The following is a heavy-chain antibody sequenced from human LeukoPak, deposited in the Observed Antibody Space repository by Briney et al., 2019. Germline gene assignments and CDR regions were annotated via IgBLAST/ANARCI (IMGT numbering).Heavy chain of an antibody. Sequence: GGSLRLSCAASGFTFSSYSMNWVRQAPGKGLEWVSSISSSSSYIYYADSVKGRFTISRDNAKNSLYLQMNSLRAEDTAVYYCARVGGKGIAAAGDYWGQGTLVTVSS. CDR2: ISSSSSYI. CDR1: GFTFSSYS. J-gene: IGHJ4*02. CDR3: ARVGGKGIAAAGDY. V-gene: IGHV3-21*01. D-gene: IGHD6-13*01.